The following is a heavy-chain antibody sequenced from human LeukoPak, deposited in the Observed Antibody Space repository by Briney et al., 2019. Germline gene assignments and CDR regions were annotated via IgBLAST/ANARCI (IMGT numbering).Heavy chain of an antibody. Sequence: GGSLRLSCAASGFTFDDYAMHWVRQAPGKGLEWVSLINGDGGRTYYADSVKGRFTISRDNSKNSLYLQMNSLTTEDTALYYCARDNLFGDYWGQGTLVTVSS. CDR1: GFTFDDYA. CDR3: ARDNLFGDY. V-gene: IGHV3-43*02. J-gene: IGHJ4*02. CDR2: INGDGGRT. D-gene: IGHD3-10*02.